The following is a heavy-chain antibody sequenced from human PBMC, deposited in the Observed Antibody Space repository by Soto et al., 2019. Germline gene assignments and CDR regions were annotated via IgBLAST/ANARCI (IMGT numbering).Heavy chain of an antibody. Sequence: QVQLVESGGGVVQPGRSLRLSCAASGFTFSSYAMHWVRQAPGKGLEWVAVISYDGSNKYYADSVKGRFTISRDNSKNTLYLQMNSRRAEDTAGYYCARPQQLVPFDYLGQGTLVTVSS. V-gene: IGHV3-30-3*01. J-gene: IGHJ4*02. CDR2: ISYDGSNK. CDR1: GFTFSSYA. CDR3: ARPQQLVPFDY. D-gene: IGHD6-6*01.